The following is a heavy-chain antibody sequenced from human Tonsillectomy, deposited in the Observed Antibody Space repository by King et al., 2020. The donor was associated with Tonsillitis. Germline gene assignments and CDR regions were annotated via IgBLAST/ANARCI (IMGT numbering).Heavy chain of an antibody. Sequence: VQLVESGGGLVQPGGSLRLSCAASGFTFSIYAMSWVRQAPGKGLEWVSTISGSGGGTYYADSVQGRFTISRDNSKNTLYLQMNSLRAEDTAVYYCAKDAGSIQLWHFDYWGQGTLVTVSS. CDR2: ISGSGGGT. J-gene: IGHJ4*02. V-gene: IGHV3-23*04. CDR3: AKDAGSIQLWHFDY. D-gene: IGHD5-18*01. CDR1: GFTFSIYA.